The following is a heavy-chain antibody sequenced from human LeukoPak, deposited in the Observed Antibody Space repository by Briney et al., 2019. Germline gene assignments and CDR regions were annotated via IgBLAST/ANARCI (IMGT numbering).Heavy chain of an antibody. D-gene: IGHD6-6*01. V-gene: IGHV4-39*01. Sequence: SETPSLTCTVSGGSISSSSYYWGWIRQPPGKGLEWIGSIYYSGSTYYNPSLKSRVTISVDTSKNQFSLKLSSVTAADTAVYYCARQLRSSIAAPGALGYWGQGTLVTVSS. CDR1: GGSISSSSYY. CDR3: ARQLRSSIAAPGALGY. CDR2: IYYSGST. J-gene: IGHJ4*02.